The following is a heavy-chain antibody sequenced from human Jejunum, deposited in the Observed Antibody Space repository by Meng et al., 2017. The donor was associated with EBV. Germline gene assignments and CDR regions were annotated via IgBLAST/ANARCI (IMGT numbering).Heavy chain of an antibody. CDR1: GDSTSSSHW. Sequence: QGRLRELGPGLVKPSGTLSLTCAVSGDSTSSSHWWSWVRQPPGKGLEWIGEMHPGGSTNYNPSLKSRVTISVDNSKNQFSLKLTSVTAADTAVYYCAKSNDYSLNSWGQGTLVTVSS. D-gene: IGHD4-11*01. CDR3: AKSNDYSLNS. V-gene: IGHV4-4*02. J-gene: IGHJ4*02. CDR2: MHPGGST.